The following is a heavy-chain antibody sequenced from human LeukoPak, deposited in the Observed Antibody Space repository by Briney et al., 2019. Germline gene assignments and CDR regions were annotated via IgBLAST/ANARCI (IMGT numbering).Heavy chain of an antibody. Sequence: ASVKVSCKASGYTFTGCYIHWVRQAPGQGLEWMGWINPNSGGTKYEQKFQGRVTMTRDTSISTAYMELSRLRSDDTAVYYCARDGSWGSTSYSDYWGQGTLVTVSS. J-gene: IGHJ4*02. V-gene: IGHV1-2*02. CDR2: INPNSGGT. CDR1: GYTFTGCY. D-gene: IGHD2-2*01. CDR3: ARDGSWGSTSYSDY.